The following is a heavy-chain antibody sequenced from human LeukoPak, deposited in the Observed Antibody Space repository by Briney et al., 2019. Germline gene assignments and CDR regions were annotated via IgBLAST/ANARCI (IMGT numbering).Heavy chain of an antibody. CDR3: ARECSSTSCYGDAFDI. V-gene: IGHV3-30-3*01. J-gene: IGHJ3*02. D-gene: IGHD2-2*01. CDR1: GFTFSSYA. CDR2: ISYDGNNK. Sequence: GGSLRLSCAASGFTFSSYAMHWVRQAPGKGLEWVAVISYDGNNKYYADSVKGRFTISRDNSKNTLYLQMNSLRAEDTAVYYCARECSSTSCYGDAFDIWGQGTMVTVSS.